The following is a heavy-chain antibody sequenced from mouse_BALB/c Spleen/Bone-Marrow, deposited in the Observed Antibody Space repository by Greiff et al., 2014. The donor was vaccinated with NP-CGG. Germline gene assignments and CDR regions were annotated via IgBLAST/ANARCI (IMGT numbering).Heavy chain of an antibody. D-gene: IGHD2-1*01. CDR1: GYTFTSYT. Sequence: QVQLQQSGAELARPGASVKMSCKASGYTFTSYTMHWVKQRPGQGLEWIGYINPSSGYTNYNQKFKDKATLTADKSSSTAYMQLSSLPSEDSAVYYCAREVYGKPFAYWGQGTLVTVSA. CDR3: AREVYGKPFAY. CDR2: INPSSGYT. J-gene: IGHJ3*01. V-gene: IGHV1-4*01.